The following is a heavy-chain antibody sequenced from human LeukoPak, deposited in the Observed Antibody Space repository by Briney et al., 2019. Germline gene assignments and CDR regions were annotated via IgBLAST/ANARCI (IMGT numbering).Heavy chain of an antibody. J-gene: IGHJ4*02. V-gene: IGHV3-48*04. CDR2: IGISSGNT. D-gene: IGHD5-18*01. Sequence: GGSLRLSCTASGFPFIEYSMNWVRQAPGKGLEWISYIGISSGNTKYADSVKGRFTISADNAKNSLYLQMNSLRVEDTAVYYCARDHNYAFDNWSQGTLVSVSS. CDR3: ARDHNYAFDN. CDR1: GFPFIEYS.